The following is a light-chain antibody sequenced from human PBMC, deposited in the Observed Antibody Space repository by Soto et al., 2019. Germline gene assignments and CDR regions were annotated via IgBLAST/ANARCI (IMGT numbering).Light chain of an antibody. J-gene: IGKJ2*01. CDR2: AAS. CDR1: RSIGTN. CDR3: QQSFGVPYT. V-gene: IGKV1-39*01. Sequence: DIQMTQSPSSLSAPVGDTVIITCRASRSIGTNLNWYQLKPGKAPKLLVFAASTLHYGVPSRFSGSGSGTDFALTITGLQPEDFAIYSCQQSFGVPYTFAQGTKVESK.